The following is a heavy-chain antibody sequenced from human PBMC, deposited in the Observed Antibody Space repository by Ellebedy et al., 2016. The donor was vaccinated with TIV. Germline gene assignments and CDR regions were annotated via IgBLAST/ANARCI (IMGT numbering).Heavy chain of an antibody. Sequence: AASVQVSCKVSGYTHTELSMHWVRQAPGKGLEWMGGFDPEDGETIYAQKFQGRVTMTEATSTDTADMELSSLRSEDTAVYYCATEGYDSGDYYNYDYYGMDVWGQGTTVTVSS. J-gene: IGHJ6*02. D-gene: IGHD3-22*01. V-gene: IGHV1-24*01. CDR3: ATEGYDSGDYYNYDYYGMDV. CDR2: FDPEDGET. CDR1: GYTHTELS.